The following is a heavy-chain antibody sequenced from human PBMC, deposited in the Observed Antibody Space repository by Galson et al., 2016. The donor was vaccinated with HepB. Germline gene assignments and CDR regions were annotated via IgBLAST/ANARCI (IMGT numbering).Heavy chain of an antibody. V-gene: IGHV3-23*01. CDR2: ISGSGDHT. CDR1: GFRFSGYA. CDR3: AKGSIWVGAALYGMDV. J-gene: IGHJ6*02. Sequence: SLRLSCAAAGFRFSGYAMTWVRQAPGKGLEWVSGISGSGDHTYYADNVKGRFTISRDNSNTTLYVQMTSLRVEDTAVYYCAKGSIWVGAALYGMDVWGQGTTVTVSS. D-gene: IGHD1-26*01.